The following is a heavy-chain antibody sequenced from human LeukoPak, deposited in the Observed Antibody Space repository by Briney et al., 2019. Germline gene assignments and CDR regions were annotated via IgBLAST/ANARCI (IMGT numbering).Heavy chain of an antibody. CDR2: IYYRGRT. CDR1: NGSIITSSYY. J-gene: IGHJ4*02. V-gene: IGHV4-39*01. CDR3: ARQKILDDNYDSSGYYVDQ. Sequence: SETLSLTCTVSNGSIITSSYYWGWIRQPPGKGLEWIGSIYYRGRTYYSPSLKSRVTISADTSNNQFSLNLSSVTASDTAVYYCARQKILDDNYDSSGYYVDQWGQGSLVTVSS. D-gene: IGHD3-22*01.